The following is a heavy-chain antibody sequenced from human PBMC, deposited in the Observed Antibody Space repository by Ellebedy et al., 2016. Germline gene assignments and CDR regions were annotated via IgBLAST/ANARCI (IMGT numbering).Heavy chain of an antibody. D-gene: IGHD5-18*01. CDR1: GFSFSQCS. J-gene: IGHJ4*02. V-gene: IGHV3-64D*06. Sequence: GESLKISCSASGFSFSQCSMHWVRQAPGKGLEYVSGISTDGGGTYYADSVRGTGRFTISRDNSKNTVYLQMSSLRAEDSALYYCVTSRTQLWVRIPYDYWGQGTLVTVSS. CDR2: ISTDGGGT. CDR3: VTSRTQLWVRIPYDY.